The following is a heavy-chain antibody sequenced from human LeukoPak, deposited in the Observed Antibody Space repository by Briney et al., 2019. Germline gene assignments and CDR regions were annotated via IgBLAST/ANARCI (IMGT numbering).Heavy chain of an antibody. J-gene: IGHJ4*02. Sequence: SETLSLTCTVSGGSISSYYWSWIRQPPGKGLEWIGYIYYSGSTNYNPSLKSRVTISVDTSKNQFSLKLSSVTAADTAVYYCCGSGWFAGPFGYWGQGALVTVSS. D-gene: IGHD6-19*01. CDR3: CGSGWFAGPFGY. CDR2: IYYSGST. V-gene: IGHV4-59*01. CDR1: GGSISSYY.